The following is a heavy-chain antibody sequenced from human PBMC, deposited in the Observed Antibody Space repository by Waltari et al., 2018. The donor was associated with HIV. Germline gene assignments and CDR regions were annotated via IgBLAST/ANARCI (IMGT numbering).Heavy chain of an antibody. D-gene: IGHD3-22*01. CDR1: GYTFSDYY. CDR3: ARVFRGTVNYFDSRLGH. Sequence: QVQLVQSGAEVKKPGASVKVSCKASGYTFSDYYMHWVRQAPGQGLEWMGWINPNNGGTRYAEKFQGRVTMTRDTSISTAYMELSRLRFDDTAVYYCARVFRGTVNYFDSRLGHWGQGTLVTVSS. CDR2: INPNNGGT. J-gene: IGHJ5*02. V-gene: IGHV1-2*02.